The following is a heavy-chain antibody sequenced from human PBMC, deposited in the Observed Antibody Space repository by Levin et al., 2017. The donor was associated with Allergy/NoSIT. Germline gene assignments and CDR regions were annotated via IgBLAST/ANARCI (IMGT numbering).Heavy chain of an antibody. CDR3: ARSGVRRTPSVTGFGF. CDR2: IFAGDSDT. J-gene: IGHJ4*02. D-gene: IGHD4-17*01. Sequence: TGGSLRLSCKGFGSNFTDYWIAWVRQKPGKGLEWMGIIFAGDSDTKYSPSFQGQVTISADRTIDTAYLQWSSLKASDSAMYYCARSGVRRTPSVTGFGFWGQGTLVVVSP. CDR1: GSNFTDYW. V-gene: IGHV5-51*01.